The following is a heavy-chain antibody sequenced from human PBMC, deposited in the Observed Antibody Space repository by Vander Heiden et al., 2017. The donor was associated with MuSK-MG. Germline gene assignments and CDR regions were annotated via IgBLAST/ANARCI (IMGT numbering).Heavy chain of an antibody. CDR3: AREVDY. CDR2: ISSSSGSTI. J-gene: IGHJ4*02. CDR1: GFTFRAYY. V-gene: IGHV3-11*01. Sequence: QVQLVESGGGLVKPGGSLRLSCAPPGFTFRAYYMTWIRPAQGKGLEWVSYISSSSGSTIKYAESVKGRFTMSRDNAKSSLYLQMNSLRVEDTAVYYCAREVDYWGQGTLVTVSS.